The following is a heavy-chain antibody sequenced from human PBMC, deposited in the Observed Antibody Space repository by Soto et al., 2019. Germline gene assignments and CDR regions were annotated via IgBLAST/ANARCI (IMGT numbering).Heavy chain of an antibody. CDR1: GGSISSSSYY. CDR2: IYYSGST. CDR3: ARRISGVRGVIDWFDP. V-gene: IGHV4-39*01. D-gene: IGHD3-10*01. Sequence: QLQLQESGPGLVKPSETLSLTCTVSGGSISSSSYYWGWIRQPPGKGLEWIGSIYYSGSTYYNPSLKSRVTISVDTSKNHFSLKLSSVTAADTAVYYCARRISGVRGVIDWFDPWGQGTLVTVSS. J-gene: IGHJ5*02.